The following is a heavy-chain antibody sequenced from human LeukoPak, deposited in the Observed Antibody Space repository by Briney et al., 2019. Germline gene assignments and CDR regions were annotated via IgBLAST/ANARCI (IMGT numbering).Heavy chain of an antibody. CDR2: INTNTGNP. Sequence: ASVTVSCKASGYSFTTYAMNWVRQAPGQGLEWMGWINTNTGNPTYAQGFTGRFVFSLDTSVSTAYLQISSLKAEDTAVYYCARGLSGSLTWSPDYRGQGTLVTVSS. V-gene: IGHV7-4-1*02. J-gene: IGHJ4*02. CDR1: GYSFTTYA. D-gene: IGHD3-10*01. CDR3: ARGLSGSLTWSPDY.